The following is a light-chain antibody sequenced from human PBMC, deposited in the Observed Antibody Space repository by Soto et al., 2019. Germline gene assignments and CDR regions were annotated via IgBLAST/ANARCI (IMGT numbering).Light chain of an antibody. CDR3: CSYAGSSVL. CDR1: SSDVGGYNF. Sequence: QSALTEPRSVSGSPGQSVTISCTGTSSDVGGYNFVSWYQQHPGKAPKFMIYDVSKRPSGVPDRFSGSRSGNTASLTISGLQAEDEADYYCCSYAGSSVLFGGGTKVTVL. V-gene: IGLV2-11*01. CDR2: DVS. J-gene: IGLJ2*01.